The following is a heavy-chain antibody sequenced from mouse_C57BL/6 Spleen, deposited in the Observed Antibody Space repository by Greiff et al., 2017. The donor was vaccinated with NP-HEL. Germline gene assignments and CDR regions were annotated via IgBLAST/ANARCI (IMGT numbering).Heavy chain of an antibody. J-gene: IGHJ1*03. D-gene: IGHD2-2*01. V-gene: IGHV5-17*01. Sequence: EVKLMESGGGLVKPGGSLKLSCAASGFTFSDYGLHWVRQAPEKGLEWVAYISSGRSTIYYADTVKGRFTISRDNAKNTLFLQRTSLRSEDTAMYYCARETATMVPYWYFDVWGTGTTVTVSS. CDR1: GFTFSDYG. CDR3: ARETATMVPYWYFDV. CDR2: ISSGRSTI.